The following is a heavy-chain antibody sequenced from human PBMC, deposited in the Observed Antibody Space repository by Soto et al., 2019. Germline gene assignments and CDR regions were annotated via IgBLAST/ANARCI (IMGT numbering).Heavy chain of an antibody. V-gene: IGHV1-18*01. Sequence: ASVKVSCKASGGSFSSYIVSWVRQAPGQGLEWMAWISTENGDTNNAQKFQGRLILTTDTSTNTAYMELRSLRSDDTAVYYCARDSRAYCSGINCPYFDYWGQGALVTVSS. CDR3: ARDSRAYCSGINCPYFDY. J-gene: IGHJ4*02. CDR2: ISTENGDT. CDR1: GGSFSSYI. D-gene: IGHD2-15*01.